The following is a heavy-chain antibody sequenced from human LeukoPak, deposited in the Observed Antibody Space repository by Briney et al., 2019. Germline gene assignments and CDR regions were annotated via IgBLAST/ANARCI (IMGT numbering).Heavy chain of an antibody. CDR1: GGTFSSYA. V-gene: IGHV1-69*13. D-gene: IGHD3-22*01. Sequence: ASVKVSCKASGGTFSSYAISWVRQAPGQGLEWMGGIIPIFGTANYAQKFQGRVTITADESMSTAYMELSSLRSEDTAVYYCARDGYDSSGYPNWFDPWGQGTLVTVSS. CDR3: ARDGYDSSGYPNWFDP. CDR2: IIPIFGTA. J-gene: IGHJ5*02.